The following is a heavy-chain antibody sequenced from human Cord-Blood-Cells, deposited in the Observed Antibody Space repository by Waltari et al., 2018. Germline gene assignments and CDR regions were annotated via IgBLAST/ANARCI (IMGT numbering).Heavy chain of an antibody. CDR1: GGSISRSY. J-gene: IGHJ4*02. V-gene: IGHV4-59*01. CDR3: ARAGTTYFDY. CDR2: IYYSGST. Sequence: QVQLQESGPGLVKPSETLSLTCTVPGGSISRSYWSWIRQPPGKGLEWIGYIYYSGSTNYNPSLKSRVTISVDTSKNQFSLKLSSVTAADTAVYYCARAGTTYFDYWGQGTLVTVSS. D-gene: IGHD1-1*01.